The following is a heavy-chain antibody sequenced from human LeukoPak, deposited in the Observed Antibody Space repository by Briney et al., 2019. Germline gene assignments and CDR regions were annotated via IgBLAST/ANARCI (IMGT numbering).Heavy chain of an antibody. V-gene: IGHV3-21*01. J-gene: IGHJ4*02. Sequence: GGSLRLSCAASGFTFSSYTMNWVRHAPGKGLEWVSSISSGSIYISYGNSVKGRFTISRNNAKNSLYLQINSLRAEDTAVYSGAKDLNCDFWSGLGIWGQGTLVTVSS. CDR2: ISSGSIYI. CDR3: AKDLNCDFWSGLGI. D-gene: IGHD3-3*01. CDR1: GFTFSSYT.